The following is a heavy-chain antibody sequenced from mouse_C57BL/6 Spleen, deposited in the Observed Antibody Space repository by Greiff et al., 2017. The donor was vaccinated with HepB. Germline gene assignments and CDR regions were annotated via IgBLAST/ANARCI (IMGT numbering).Heavy chain of an antibody. V-gene: IGHV1-76*01. CDR3: ARWRDGYDY. CDR2: IYPGSGNT. D-gene: IGHD2-3*01. CDR1: GYTFTDYY. Sequence: VQLQQSGAELVRPGASVKLSCKASGYTFTDYYINWVKQRPGQGLEWIARIYPGSGNTYYNEKFKGKATLTAEKSSSTAYMQLSSLTSEDSAVYFCARWRDGYDYWGQGTTLTVSS. J-gene: IGHJ2*01.